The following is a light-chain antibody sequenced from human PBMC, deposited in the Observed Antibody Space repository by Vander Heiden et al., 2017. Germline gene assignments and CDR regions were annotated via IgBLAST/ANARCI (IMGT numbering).Light chain of an antibody. J-gene: IGKJ1*01. CDR3: QQYGSSLSLT. CDR2: DAS. CDR1: RSLSARS. V-gene: IGKV3-20*01. Sequence: EIVLTQSPGTLSLSPGERATLSCRASRSLSARSLAWYQKKPGQAPRLLIYDASSRATGVPDRFSGSGSGTDFTFTISRLEPEDFAVYYCQQYGSSLSLTFGQGTKVEIK.